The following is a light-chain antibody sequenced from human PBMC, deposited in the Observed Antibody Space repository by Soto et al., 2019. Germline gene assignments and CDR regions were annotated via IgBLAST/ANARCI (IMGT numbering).Light chain of an antibody. CDR2: EAS. V-gene: IGKV1-39*01. CDR3: QQSDTTPLT. Sequence: DVQMTQSPSSLSASVGDRVTITCRASQSISSYLNWYQQKPGKAPKLLIYEASSLQSGVPSRYIGSGSGTDFTLTISSLQPEDFASYYCQQSDTTPLTFGLGTRVEIK. J-gene: IGKJ1*01. CDR1: QSISSY.